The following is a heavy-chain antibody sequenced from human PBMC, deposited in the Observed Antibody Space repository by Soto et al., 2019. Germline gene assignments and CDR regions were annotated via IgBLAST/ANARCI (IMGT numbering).Heavy chain of an antibody. CDR2: ISSTSSYI. Sequence: EVQLVESGGGLVKPGGSLRLSCAASGFTFSSYTMNWVRQAPGKGLEWVSSISSTSSYIYYADSVKGRFTISRDNAKNSLYLQMNSLRAEETAVYYCARDWGHTLVYWGQGTLVIVSS. J-gene: IGHJ4*02. D-gene: IGHD3-16*01. V-gene: IGHV3-21*01. CDR1: GFTFSSYT. CDR3: ARDWGHTLVY.